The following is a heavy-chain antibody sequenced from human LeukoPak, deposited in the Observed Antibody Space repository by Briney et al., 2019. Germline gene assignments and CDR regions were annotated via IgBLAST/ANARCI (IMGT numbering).Heavy chain of an antibody. CDR1: GYTFTSYD. CDR2: MNPNSGNT. J-gene: IGHJ4*02. D-gene: IGHD3-16*02. CDR3: ARGREYDYVWGSYRPMPTDY. Sequence: ASVKVSCKASGYTFTSYDINWVRQATGQGLEWMGWMNPNSGNTGYAQKFQGRVPITRNTSISTAYMELSSLRSEDTAVYYCARGREYDYVWGSYRPMPTDYWGQGTLVTVSS. V-gene: IGHV1-8*01.